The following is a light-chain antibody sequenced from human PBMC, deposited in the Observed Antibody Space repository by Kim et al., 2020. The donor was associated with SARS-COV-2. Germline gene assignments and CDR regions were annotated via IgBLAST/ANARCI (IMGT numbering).Light chain of an antibody. V-gene: IGLV10-54*01. Sequence: QAGLTQPPSVSKDLRQTATLTCTGNSDNVDFEGAAWLQQHQGHPPKLLSYRNNNRPSGISERFSASRSGNTASLTITGLQPEDEADYYCSAWDRSLGAHVFGTGTKVTVL. CDR1: SDNVDFEG. CDR3: SAWDRSLGAHV. CDR2: RNN. J-gene: IGLJ1*01.